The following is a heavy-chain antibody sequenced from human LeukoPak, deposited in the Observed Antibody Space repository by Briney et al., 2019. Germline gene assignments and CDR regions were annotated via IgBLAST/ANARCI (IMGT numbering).Heavy chain of an antibody. D-gene: IGHD3-9*01. Sequence: GASVKVSCKVSGYTLTELSMHWVRQAPGKGLEWMGGFDPEDGETIYAQKFQGRVTMTEDTSTDTAYVELSSLRSEDTAVYYCATNRLKKVLRYFDWFPVKSAGGRNWFDPWGQGTLVTVSS. CDR3: ATNRLKKVLRYFDWFPVKSAGGRNWFDP. V-gene: IGHV1-24*01. CDR1: GYTLTELS. CDR2: FDPEDGET. J-gene: IGHJ5*02.